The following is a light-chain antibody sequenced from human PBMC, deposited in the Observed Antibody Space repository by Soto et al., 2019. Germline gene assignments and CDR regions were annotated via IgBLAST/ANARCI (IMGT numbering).Light chain of an antibody. J-gene: IGKJ5*01. V-gene: IGKV1-5*01. CDR2: MAS. CDR3: QQLYTLPFT. CDR1: QYISNW. Sequence: DIQMTQSPATLSASVGDRVTITCQASQYISNWLAWYQQKPGKAPQLLIHMASILQSGVPSRFSGSGSGTEFTLTISGLLPEDFAAYHCQQLYTLPFTFGQGTRLEI.